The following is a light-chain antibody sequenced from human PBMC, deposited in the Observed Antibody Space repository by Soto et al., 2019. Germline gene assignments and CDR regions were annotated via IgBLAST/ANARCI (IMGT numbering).Light chain of an antibody. CDR3: QEYSGFSRT. CDR1: QSISGW. V-gene: IGKV1-5*03. Sequence: VQMTQSPSSLSASVGDRVTITCRASQSISGWLAWYQQKPGKAPKLLIYKASSLKSGVPSRFSGSGSGTEFALTINSLQPDDFATYFCQEYSGFSRTFGQGTKVDIK. J-gene: IGKJ1*01. CDR2: KAS.